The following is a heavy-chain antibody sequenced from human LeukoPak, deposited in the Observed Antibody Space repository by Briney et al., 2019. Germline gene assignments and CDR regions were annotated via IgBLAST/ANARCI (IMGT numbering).Heavy chain of an antibody. J-gene: IGHJ4*02. CDR1: GFTFSSYS. D-gene: IGHD5-18*01. Sequence: GGSLRLSCAASGFTFSSYSMNWVRQAPGKGLEWVSSISSSSSYIYYADSVRGRFTISRDNAKNSLYLQMNSLRAEDTAVYYCARDPSPLVDTAMAYDYWGQGTLVTVSS. V-gene: IGHV3-21*01. CDR3: ARDPSPLVDTAMAYDY. CDR2: ISSSSSYI.